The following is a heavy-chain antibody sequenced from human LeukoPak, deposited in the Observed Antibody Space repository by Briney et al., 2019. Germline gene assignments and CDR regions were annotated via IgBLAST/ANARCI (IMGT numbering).Heavy chain of an antibody. CDR1: GITFSKYS. D-gene: IGHD3-10*01. CDR2: ISSSSDTI. V-gene: IGHV3-48*04. CDR3: ATVRGVIFDH. J-gene: IGHJ4*02. Sequence: PGGSLRLSCAASGITFSKYSMNWVRQAPGKGLEWISYISSSSDTIYYADSVKGRFTISRDNAENSLYLQMNSLRAEDTAVYYCATVRGVIFDHWGQGTLVTVSS.